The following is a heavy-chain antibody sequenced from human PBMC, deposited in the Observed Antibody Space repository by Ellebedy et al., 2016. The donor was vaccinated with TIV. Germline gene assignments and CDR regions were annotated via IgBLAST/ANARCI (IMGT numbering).Heavy chain of an antibody. CDR1: GGTFSRYA. D-gene: IGHD2-15*01. V-gene: IGHV1-69*04. Sequence: SVKVSCKASGGTFSRYAFSWVRQAPGQGLEWMGRTIPILGITNYAQKFQGRVTITADISASTVHMELSSLRSEDTAVYSCAREDCGSATCYSDYWGQGTLVTVSS. CDR3: AREDCGSATCYSDY. J-gene: IGHJ4*02. CDR2: TIPILGIT.